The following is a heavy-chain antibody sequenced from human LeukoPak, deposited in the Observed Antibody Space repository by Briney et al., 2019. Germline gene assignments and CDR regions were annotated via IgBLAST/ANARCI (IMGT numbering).Heavy chain of an antibody. D-gene: IGHD3-10*01. CDR2: ISGSGGST. J-gene: IGHJ3*02. Sequence: PGGSLRLSCAASGFTFSSYGMSWVRQAPGKGLEWVSAISGSGGSTYYADSVKGRFTISRDNSKNTLYLQMNSLRAEDTAVYYCAKSNYYGSGRGAFDIWGQGTMVTVSS. CDR3: AKSNYYGSGRGAFDI. V-gene: IGHV3-23*01. CDR1: GFTFSSYG.